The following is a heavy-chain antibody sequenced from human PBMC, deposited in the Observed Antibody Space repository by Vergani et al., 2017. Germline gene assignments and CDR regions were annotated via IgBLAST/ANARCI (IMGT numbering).Heavy chain of an antibody. CDR3: AKYVSRFDVGAKVGDY. V-gene: IGHV3-23*01. CDR2: ISGSGGST. CDR1: GFTFSSYA. D-gene: IGHD1-26*01. Sequence: EVQLLESGGGLVQPGGSLRLSCAASGFTFSSYAMSWVRQAPGKGLEWVSAISGSGGSTYYADSVKGRFTISRANSKNTLYLQMNSLRAEDTAVYYCAKYVSRFDVGAKVGDYWGQGTLVTVSS. J-gene: IGHJ4*02.